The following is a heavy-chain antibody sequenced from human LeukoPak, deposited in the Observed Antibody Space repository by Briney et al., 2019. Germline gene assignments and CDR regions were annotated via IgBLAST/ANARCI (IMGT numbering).Heavy chain of an antibody. Sequence: SVKVSCKASGGTFSSYAISWVRQAPGQGLEWMGRIIPIFGTANYAQKFQGRVTVTTDESTSTAYMELSSLRSEDTAVYYCARDQGPYYYDSSGYYDYWGQGTLVTVSS. V-gene: IGHV1-69*05. CDR2: IIPIFGTA. J-gene: IGHJ4*02. D-gene: IGHD3-22*01. CDR3: ARDQGPYYYDSSGYYDY. CDR1: GGTFSSYA.